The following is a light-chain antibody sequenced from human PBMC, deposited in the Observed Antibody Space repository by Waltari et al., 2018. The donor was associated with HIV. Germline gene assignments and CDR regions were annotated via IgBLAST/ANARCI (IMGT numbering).Light chain of an antibody. CDR1: QSVSNSY. CDR3: QQYGGSLFT. CDR2: GAS. V-gene: IGKV3-20*01. J-gene: IGKJ3*01. Sequence: EIVLTQSPGTLSLSPGDRATLSCRASQSVSNSYLAWYQQKSGQAPRLLIYGASSRATGIPDRFSGSGSGADFTLTISRLEPEDFAMYYCQQYGGSLFTFGPGTKVDIK.